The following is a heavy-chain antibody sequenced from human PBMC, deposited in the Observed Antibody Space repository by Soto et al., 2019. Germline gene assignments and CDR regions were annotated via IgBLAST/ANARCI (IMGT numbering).Heavy chain of an antibody. V-gene: IGHV3-23*01. Sequence: GGSLRLSCAASGFTFSSYAMSWVRQAPGKGLEWVSAISGSGGSTYYAGSVKRRFTISRDNSKNTLYLQMNSLRAEDTAVYYCTKTPRNLNYYDSSGYFDYWGQGTLVTVSS. CDR3: TKTPRNLNYYDSSGYFDY. CDR2: ISGSGGST. D-gene: IGHD3-22*01. J-gene: IGHJ4*02. CDR1: GFTFSSYA.